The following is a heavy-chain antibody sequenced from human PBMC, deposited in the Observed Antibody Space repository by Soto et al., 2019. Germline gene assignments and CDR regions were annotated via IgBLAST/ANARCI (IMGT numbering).Heavy chain of an antibody. J-gene: IGHJ6*03. CDR3: ARSRAGRTAASYYDYMDV. Sequence: EVQLVESGGGLVQPGGSLRLSCAAAGFSFSDYWMTWVRQPPGKGLEWVANIKQDGSEKYYADSVKGRFTISRDNAKSSLYLQMNSLRAEDTAVYYGARSRAGRTAASYYDYMDVWGKGTTVTVSS. CDR1: GFSFSDYW. CDR2: IKQDGSEK. D-gene: IGHD2-2*01. V-gene: IGHV3-7*01.